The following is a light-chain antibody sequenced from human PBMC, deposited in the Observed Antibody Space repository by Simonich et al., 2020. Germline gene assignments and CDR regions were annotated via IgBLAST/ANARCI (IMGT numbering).Light chain of an antibody. CDR3: QQRSNWPIT. V-gene: IGKV3-11*01. CDR1: QSVSSY. J-gene: IGKJ5*01. Sequence: EIVLTQSPATLSLSPGERATLSCRSRQSVSSYLAWYQQKPGKAPRLLIYDASNRATGIPARFSGSGSGTDFTLTISSLEPEDFAVYYCQQRSNWPITFGQGTRLEIK. CDR2: DAS.